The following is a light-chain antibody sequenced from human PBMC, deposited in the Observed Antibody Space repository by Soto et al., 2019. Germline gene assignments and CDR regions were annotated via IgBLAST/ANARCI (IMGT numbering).Light chain of an antibody. Sequence: DIQMTQSPSTLSASVGDRVTSTCRASQSISPWLAWYQQKPGRAPKLLIFHASILEGGVPSRFSGSASGTEFTLTISSLQPDDFATYYCQHYDSYPYTFGQGTKVDIK. V-gene: IGKV1-5*01. CDR2: HAS. CDR3: QHYDSYPYT. CDR1: QSISPW. J-gene: IGKJ2*01.